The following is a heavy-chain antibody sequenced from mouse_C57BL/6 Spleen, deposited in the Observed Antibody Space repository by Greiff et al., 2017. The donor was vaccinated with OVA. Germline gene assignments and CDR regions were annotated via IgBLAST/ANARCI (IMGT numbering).Heavy chain of an antibody. Sequence: QVQLQQPGAELVKPGASVKLSCKASGYTFTSYWMHWVKQRPGQGLEWIGMIHPNSGSTNYNEKFKSKATLTVDKSSSTAYMQLSSLTSEDSAVYDWARGERLASSGYVAYWGQGTLVTVSA. D-gene: IGHD3-2*02. CDR2: IHPNSGST. CDR3: ARGERLASSGYVAY. CDR1: GYTFTSYW. V-gene: IGHV1-64*01. J-gene: IGHJ3*01.